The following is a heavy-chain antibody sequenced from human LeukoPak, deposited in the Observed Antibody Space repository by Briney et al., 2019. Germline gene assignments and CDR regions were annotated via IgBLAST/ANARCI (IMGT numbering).Heavy chain of an antibody. CDR3: ARDRSAYSGSYANWFDP. Sequence: SVKVPCKASGGTFSSYAISWVRQAPGQGLEWMGRIIPILGIANYAQKFQGRVTITADKSTSTAYMELSSLRSEDTAVYYCARDRSAYSGSYANWFDPWGQGTLVTVSS. V-gene: IGHV1-69*04. D-gene: IGHD1-26*01. J-gene: IGHJ5*02. CDR1: GGTFSSYA. CDR2: IIPILGIA.